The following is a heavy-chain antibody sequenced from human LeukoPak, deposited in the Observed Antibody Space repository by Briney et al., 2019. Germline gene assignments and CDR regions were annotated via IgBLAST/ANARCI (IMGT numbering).Heavy chain of an antibody. CDR3: AKVGSGGPPTDY. D-gene: IGHD2-8*02. CDR1: GFTFSSYT. V-gene: IGHV3-23*01. Sequence: GGSLRLSCAASGFTFSSYTMSWVRQAPGEGLEWVSAISDSGGTTYYADSVKGRFTVSRDNSKNTLYLQMNSLRAEDTAVYYCAKVGSGGPPTDYWGQGTRVTVSS. J-gene: IGHJ4*02. CDR2: ISDSGGTT.